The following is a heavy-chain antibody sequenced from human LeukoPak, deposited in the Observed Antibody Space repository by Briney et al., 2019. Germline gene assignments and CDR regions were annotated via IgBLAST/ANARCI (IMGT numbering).Heavy chain of an antibody. Sequence: PSETLSLTCTVSGGSISSYYWSWIRQPPGKGLEWIGYIYYSGSTNYNPSLKSRVTISVDTSKNQFSLKLSSVTAADTAVYYCASIVGATARANYFDYWGQGTLVTVSS. D-gene: IGHD1-26*01. J-gene: IGHJ4*02. CDR1: GGSISSYY. V-gene: IGHV4-59*12. CDR3: ASIVGATARANYFDY. CDR2: IYYSGST.